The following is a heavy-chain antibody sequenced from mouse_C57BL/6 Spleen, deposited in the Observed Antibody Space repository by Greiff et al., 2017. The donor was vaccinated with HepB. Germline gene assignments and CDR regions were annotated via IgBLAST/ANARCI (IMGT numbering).Heavy chain of an antibody. V-gene: IGHV5-12*01. CDR2: ISNGGGST. CDR3: ARQYYAMDY. CDR1: GFPFSDYY. Sequence: KLMESGGGLVQPGGSLKLSCAASGFPFSDYYMYWVRQTPEKRLEWVAYISNGGGSTYYPDTVKGRFTISRDNAKNTLYLQMSRLKSEDTAMYYCARQYYAMDYWGQGTSVTVSS. J-gene: IGHJ4*01.